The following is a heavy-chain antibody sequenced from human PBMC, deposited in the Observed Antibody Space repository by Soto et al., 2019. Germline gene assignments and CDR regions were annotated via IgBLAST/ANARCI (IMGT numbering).Heavy chain of an antibody. V-gene: IGHV4-31*03. CDR1: GGSISSGDYY. D-gene: IGHD3-10*01. CDR2: IYYSGST. J-gene: IGHJ4*02. CDR3: ARLLWFGESYYFDY. Sequence: PSETLSLTCTVSGGSISSGDYYWSWIRQHPGKGLEWIGYIYYSGSTYYNPSLKSRVTISVDTSKNQFSLKLSSVTAADTAVYYCARLLWFGESYYFDYWGQGTLVTVSS.